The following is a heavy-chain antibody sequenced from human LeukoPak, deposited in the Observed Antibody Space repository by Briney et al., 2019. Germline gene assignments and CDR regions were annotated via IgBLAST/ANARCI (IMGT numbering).Heavy chain of an antibody. Sequence: SVKVSCKASGGTFSSYAISWVRQAPGQGLEWMGGIIPIFGTANYAQKFQGRVTITTDESTSTAYMELSSLRSEDTAVYYCARAMSRWRKGDAFDIWGQGTMVSASS. CDR3: ARAMSRWRKGDAFDI. V-gene: IGHV1-69*05. D-gene: IGHD4-23*01. CDR2: IIPIFGTA. J-gene: IGHJ3*02. CDR1: GGTFSSYA.